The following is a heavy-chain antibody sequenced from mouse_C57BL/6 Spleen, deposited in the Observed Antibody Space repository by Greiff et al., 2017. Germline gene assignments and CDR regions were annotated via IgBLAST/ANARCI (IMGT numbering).Heavy chain of an antibody. D-gene: IGHD3-2*02. CDR1: GYAFSSYW. CDR3: ARRAAQATGFAY. Sequence: VQLVESGAELVKPGASVKISCKASGYAFSSYWMNWVKQRPGKGLEWIGQIYPGDGDTNYNGKFKGKATLTADKSSSTAYMQLSSLTSEDSAVYFCARRAAQATGFAYWGQGTLVTVSA. J-gene: IGHJ3*01. CDR2: IYPGDGDT. V-gene: IGHV1-80*01.